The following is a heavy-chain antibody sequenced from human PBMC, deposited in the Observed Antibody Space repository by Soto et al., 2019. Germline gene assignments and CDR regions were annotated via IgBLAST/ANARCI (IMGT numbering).Heavy chain of an antibody. CDR1: GGSISSSNW. CDR2: IYHSGST. D-gene: IGHD5-18*01. V-gene: IGHV4-4*02. Sequence: QVQLQESGPGLVKPSGTLSLTCAVSGGSISSSNWWSWVRQPPGKGLEWIGEIYHSGSTNYNPSRKRRVTMSVNKPKNQFALKLSSVTAADTAVYYCARFANGYRYFDYWGQGTLVTVSS. CDR3: ARFANGYRYFDY. J-gene: IGHJ4*02.